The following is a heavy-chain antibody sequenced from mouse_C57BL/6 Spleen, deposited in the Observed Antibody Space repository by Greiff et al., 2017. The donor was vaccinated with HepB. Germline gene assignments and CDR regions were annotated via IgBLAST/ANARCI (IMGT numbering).Heavy chain of an antibody. J-gene: IGHJ4*01. Sequence: EVMLVESGGGLVQPGGSMKLSCVASGFTFSNYWMNWVRQSPEKGLEWVAQIRLKSDNYATHYAESVKGRFTISRDDSKSSVYLQMNNLRAEDTGIYYCTDYYYGSSYAMDYWGQGTSVTVSS. CDR3: TDYYYGSSYAMDY. D-gene: IGHD1-1*01. V-gene: IGHV6-3*01. CDR2: IRLKSDNYAT. CDR1: GFTFSNYW.